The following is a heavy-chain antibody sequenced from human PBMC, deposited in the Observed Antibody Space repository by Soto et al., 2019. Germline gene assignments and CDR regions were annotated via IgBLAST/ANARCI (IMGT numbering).Heavy chain of an antibody. CDR1: GGTFSSYA. D-gene: IGHD1-26*01. J-gene: IGHJ5*02. CDR3: ARLPLGVGATGWFDP. Sequence: QVQLVQSGAEVKKPGSSVKVSCKASGGTFSSYAISWVRQAPGRGLEWMGGIIPIFGTANYAQKFQGRVTITADESTSTAYMELSSLRSEDTAVYYCARLPLGVGATGWFDPWGQGTLVTVSS. V-gene: IGHV1-69*01. CDR2: IIPIFGTA.